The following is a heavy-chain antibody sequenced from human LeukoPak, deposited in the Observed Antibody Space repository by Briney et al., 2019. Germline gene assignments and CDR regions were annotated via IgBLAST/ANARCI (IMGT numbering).Heavy chain of an antibody. V-gene: IGHV3-13*01. CDR2: IGTAGDT. Sequence: GGSLRLSCAASGFTFSSYDMRWVRQATGKGLEWVSAIGTAGDTYYPGSVKGRFTISRENAKNSLYLQMNSLRAGDTAVYYCARGQQWLVPEYYGMDVWGQGTTVTVSS. D-gene: IGHD6-19*01. J-gene: IGHJ6*02. CDR1: GFTFSSYD. CDR3: ARGQQWLVPEYYGMDV.